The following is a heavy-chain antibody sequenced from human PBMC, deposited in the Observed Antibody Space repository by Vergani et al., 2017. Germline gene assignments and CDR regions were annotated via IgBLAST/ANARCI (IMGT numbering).Heavy chain of an antibody. Sequence: QVQLQESGPGLVKPSQTLSLTCTVSGGSISSGGYYWSWIRQHPGKGLEWIGYIYYSGSTYYNPSLKSLVTISVDTYKNQFSLKLSSVTAADTSVYYCARGQRAGYCSRTGCYERRSWYYYYYMDVWGKGTTVTVSS. V-gene: IGHV4-31*01. D-gene: IGHD2-2*01. CDR2: IYYSGST. J-gene: IGHJ6*03. CDR1: GGSISSGGYY. CDR3: ARGQRAGYCSRTGCYERRSWYYYYYMDV.